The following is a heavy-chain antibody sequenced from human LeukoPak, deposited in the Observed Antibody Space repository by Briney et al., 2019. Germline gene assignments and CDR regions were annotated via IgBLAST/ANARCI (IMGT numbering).Heavy chain of an antibody. D-gene: IGHD3-10*01. CDR3: ARGIEYYYGSGSSYFDY. J-gene: IGHJ4*02. Sequence: NPSETLSLTCTVSGGSISSYYWSWIRQPPGKGLEWIGYIYYSGSTNYNPSLKSRVTISVDTSKNQFSLKLSSVTAADTAVYYCARGIEYYYGSGSSYFDYWGQGTLVTVSS. CDR1: GGSISSYY. CDR2: IYYSGST. V-gene: IGHV4-59*01.